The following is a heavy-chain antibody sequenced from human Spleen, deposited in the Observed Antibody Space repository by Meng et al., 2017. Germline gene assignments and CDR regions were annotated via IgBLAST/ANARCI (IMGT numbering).Heavy chain of an antibody. Sequence: ASVKVSCKASGYTFTNYDINWVRQATGQGLEWMGWVSVKNGNTNYAQKVQGRVTMTTDTSTSTGYMELRSLRSDDTAVYYCASLGTDCGNGVCYISTFDYWGQGTLVTVSS. CDR1: GYTFTNYD. D-gene: IGHD2-8*01. CDR2: VSVKNGNT. J-gene: IGHJ4*02. CDR3: ASLGTDCGNGVCYISTFDY. V-gene: IGHV1-18*01.